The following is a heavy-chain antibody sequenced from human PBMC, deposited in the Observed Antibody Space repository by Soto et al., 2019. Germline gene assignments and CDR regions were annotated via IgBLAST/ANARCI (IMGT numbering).Heavy chain of an antibody. Sequence: EASVKVSCKASGGTFSSYAISWVRQAPGQGLEWMGGIIPIFGIANYAQKFQGRVTITADESTSTAYMELSSLRSEDTAVYYCARAFVVVVVAAWVGGMDVWGQGTTVTVSS. CDR1: GGTFSSYA. D-gene: IGHD2-15*01. V-gene: IGHV1-69*13. CDR2: IIPIFGIA. J-gene: IGHJ6*02. CDR3: ARAFVVVVVAAWVGGMDV.